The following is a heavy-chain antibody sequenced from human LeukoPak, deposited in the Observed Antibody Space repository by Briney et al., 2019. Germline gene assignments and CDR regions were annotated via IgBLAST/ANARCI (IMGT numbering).Heavy chain of an antibody. CDR3: ARDRRDLTGGRYDDAFDI. D-gene: IGHD3-16*01. CDR2: INPNSGGT. CDR1: GYTFTGYY. J-gene: IGHJ3*02. Sequence: ASVKVSCKASGYTFTGYYMHWVRQAPGQGLEWMGWINPNSGGTKYAQKFQGRVTMTRDTSISTAYMELSSLKSDDTAVYYCARDRRDLTGGRYDDAFDIWGQGTMVTVSS. V-gene: IGHV1-2*02.